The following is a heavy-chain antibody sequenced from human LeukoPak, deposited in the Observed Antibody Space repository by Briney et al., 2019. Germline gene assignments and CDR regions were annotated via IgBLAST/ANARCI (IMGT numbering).Heavy chain of an antibody. CDR1: GFFLGTAS. Sequence: GRFLSPSCAVSGFFLGTASVDCVRQAPGGGRELILYISRDRDITNHAASVGGRLHISRDNARNSLYLQMSRLRAEDTAVYYCARGVRYYNSSGYPAEGYWGQGTLVTVSS. CDR3: ARGVRYYNSSGYPAEGY. J-gene: IGHJ4*02. D-gene: IGHD3-22*01. V-gene: IGHV3-48*01. CDR2: ISRDRDIT.